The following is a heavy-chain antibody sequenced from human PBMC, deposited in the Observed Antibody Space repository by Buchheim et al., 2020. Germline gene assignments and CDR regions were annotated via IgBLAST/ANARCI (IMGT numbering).Heavy chain of an antibody. J-gene: IGHJ5*01. CDR3: ARHRALGYCSSLNCYSFDP. V-gene: IGHV4-59*08. D-gene: IGHD2-2*01. Sequence: QVQLQESGPGLVKPSETLSLTCTVSGGSMSRYYWSWMRQSPGKGLEWIGYIFYSGSTNYNPALKSRVTISVDMSNHQLSLKLNSVTAADTAVYYCARHRALGYCSSLNCYSFDPWGQGIL. CDR1: GGSMSRYY. CDR2: IFYSGST.